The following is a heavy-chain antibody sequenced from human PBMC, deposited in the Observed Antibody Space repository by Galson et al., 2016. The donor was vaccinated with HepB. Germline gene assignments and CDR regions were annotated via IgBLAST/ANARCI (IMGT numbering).Heavy chain of an antibody. Sequence: SETLSLTCTVSGASLSGSDDSWGWIRQPPGKGLEWIAIIYYTGSTYYKPSLRSQVTISEDKSKNHFSLTLTSVKAADTAVYYCARVIGDTRGYIIDYWGQGTLVTVSS. CDR2: IYYTGST. CDR3: ARVIGDTRGYIIDY. J-gene: IGHJ4*02. D-gene: IGHD3-22*01. CDR1: GASLSGSDDS. V-gene: IGHV4-39*07.